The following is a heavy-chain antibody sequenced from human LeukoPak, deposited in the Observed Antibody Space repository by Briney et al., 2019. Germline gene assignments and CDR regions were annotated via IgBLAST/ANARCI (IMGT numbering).Heavy chain of an antibody. D-gene: IGHD3-16*02. J-gene: IGHJ6*04. CDR1: GYSISSGYY. V-gene: IGHV4-38-2*01. CDR3: ARVMVEYDYVWGSYRLGDYYYYYGMDV. CDR2: IYHSGST. Sequence: KTSETLSLTCAVSGYSISSGYYWGWIRPPPGKGLEWIGSIYHSGSTYYNPSLKSRVTISVDTSKNQFSLKLSSVTAADTAVYYCARVMVEYDYVWGSYRLGDYYYYYGMDVWGKGTTVTVSS.